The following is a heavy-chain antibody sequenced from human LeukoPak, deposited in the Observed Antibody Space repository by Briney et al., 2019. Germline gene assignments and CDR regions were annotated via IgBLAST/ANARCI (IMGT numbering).Heavy chain of an antibody. V-gene: IGHV3-74*01. D-gene: IGHD3-16*01. CDR3: ARDYAVGESFDI. CDR2: ITSDGSST. CDR1: GFTFSSYW. Sequence: PSGGSLRLSCAASGFTFSSYWMHWVRQAPGEGLVWVARITSDGSSTSHADSVKGRFTISRDNAKNTLYLQMNSLRAEDTAVYYCARDYAVGESFDIWGQGTLVTVSS. J-gene: IGHJ3*02.